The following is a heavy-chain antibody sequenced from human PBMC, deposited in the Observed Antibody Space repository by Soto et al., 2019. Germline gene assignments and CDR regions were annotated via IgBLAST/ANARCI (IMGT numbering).Heavy chain of an antibody. CDR3: ARCFSTYLDY. D-gene: IGHD2-2*01. Sequence: SETLSLTCTVSGGSISSGGYYWSWIRQHPGKGLEWIGYIYYSGSTYYNPSLKSRVTISVDTSKNQFSLKLSSVTAADTAVYYCARCFSTYLDYWGQGSLVTVFS. CDR2: IYYSGST. V-gene: IGHV4-31*03. CDR1: GGSISSGGYY. J-gene: IGHJ4*02.